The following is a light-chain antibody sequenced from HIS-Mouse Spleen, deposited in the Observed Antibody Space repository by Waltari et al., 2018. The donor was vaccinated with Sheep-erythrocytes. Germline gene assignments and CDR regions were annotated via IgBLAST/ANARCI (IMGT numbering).Light chain of an antibody. CDR2: AAS. V-gene: IGKV1-9*01. Sequence: DLQLTQSPSFLSASVGARATITCRASQGISSYLAWYQQKPGKAPKLLIYAASTLQSGVPSRFSGSGSGTEFTLTISSLQPEDFATYYCQQLKSYPHTFGQGTKLEIK. J-gene: IGKJ2*01. CDR1: QGISSY. CDR3: QQLKSYPHT.